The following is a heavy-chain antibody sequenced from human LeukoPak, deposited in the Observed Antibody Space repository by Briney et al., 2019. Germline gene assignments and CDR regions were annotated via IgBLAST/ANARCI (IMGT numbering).Heavy chain of an antibody. V-gene: IGHV1-18*01. CDR2: ISAYNGNT. J-gene: IGHJ4*02. CDR3: ATVRPIWSGYRPFDY. CDR1: GYTFTSYG. Sequence: GASVKVSCKASGYTFTSYGISWVRQAPGQGLEWMGWISAYNGNTNYAQKLQGRVTMTTDTSTSTAYMELRSLRSEDTAVYYCATVRPIWSGYRPFDYWGQGTLVTVSS. D-gene: IGHD3-3*01.